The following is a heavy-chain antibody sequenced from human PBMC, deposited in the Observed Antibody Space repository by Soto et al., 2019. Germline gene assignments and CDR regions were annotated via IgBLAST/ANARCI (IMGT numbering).Heavy chain of an antibody. Sequence: ASVKVSCKTSGFTFTEYDINWVRQAPGQGPEYMGWVSPENKNAGYAPQFRGRVSMTTDTTISTAYLEVTNLTYEDTAVYYCEVTTGYWGQGTMVTVSS. J-gene: IGHJ4*02. CDR2: VSPENKNA. CDR3: EVTTGY. V-gene: IGHV1-8*01. D-gene: IGHD1-1*01. CDR1: GFTFTEYD.